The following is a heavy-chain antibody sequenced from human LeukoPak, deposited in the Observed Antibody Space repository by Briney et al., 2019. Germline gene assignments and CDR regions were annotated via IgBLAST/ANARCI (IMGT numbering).Heavy chain of an antibody. CDR3: ARSYYYGSGSYADY. J-gene: IGHJ4*02. V-gene: IGHV1-2*04. D-gene: IGHD3-10*01. CDR2: INPNSGGT. CDR1: GYTFTGYY. Sequence: GASVKVSCKASGYTFTGYYMHWVQQAPGQGLEWMGWINPNSGGTNYAQKFQGWVTMTRDTSISTAYMELSRLRSDDTAVYYCARSYYYGSGSYADYWGQGTLVTVSS.